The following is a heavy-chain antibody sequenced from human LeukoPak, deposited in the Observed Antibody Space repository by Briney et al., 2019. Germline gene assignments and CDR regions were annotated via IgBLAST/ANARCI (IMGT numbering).Heavy chain of an antibody. CDR2: IKEDGSQK. CDR1: GFTFSQSW. V-gene: IGHV3-7*03. CDR3: ARDRAYSSFDN. D-gene: IGHD4-11*01. J-gene: IGHJ3*02. Sequence: GGSLRLSCAASGFTFSQSWMWWVRQSPGKGLEWVAKIKEDGSQKYYVDSVEGRFTISRDNAKNSLYLQMNTLRAEDTAVYYCARDRAYSSFDNWGQGTMVTVSS.